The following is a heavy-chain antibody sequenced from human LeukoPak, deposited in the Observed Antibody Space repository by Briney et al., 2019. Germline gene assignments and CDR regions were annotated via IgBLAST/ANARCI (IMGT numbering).Heavy chain of an antibody. Sequence: GGSLRLSCAASGFTFSSYAMHWVRQAPGKGLEYVSAISSTGGNTYYADSVKGRFTISRDNSENTLYLQMSSLRAEDTAVYYCVKAESYSGRYYADYRGQGTLVTVSS. V-gene: IGHV3-64D*06. CDR3: VKAESYSGRYYADY. CDR2: ISSTGGNT. J-gene: IGHJ4*02. D-gene: IGHD1-26*01. CDR1: GFTFSSYA.